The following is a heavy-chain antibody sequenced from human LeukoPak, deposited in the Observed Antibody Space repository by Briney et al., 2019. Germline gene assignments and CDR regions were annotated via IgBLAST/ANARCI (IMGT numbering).Heavy chain of an antibody. J-gene: IGHJ4*02. V-gene: IGHV3-23*01. CDR1: GFTFSSYA. Sequence: GGSLRLPCAASGFTFSSYAMSWVRQAPGKGLEWVSTISGSGGSTYYADSVKGRFTISRDNSKNTLYLQMNSLRAEDTAVYYCAKDEDSGSYYRYWGQGTLVTVSS. D-gene: IGHD1-26*01. CDR3: AKDEDSGSYYRY. CDR2: ISGSGGST.